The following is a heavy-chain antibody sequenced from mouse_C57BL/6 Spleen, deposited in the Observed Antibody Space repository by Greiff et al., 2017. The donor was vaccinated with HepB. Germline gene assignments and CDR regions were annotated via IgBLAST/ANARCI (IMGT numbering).Heavy chain of an antibody. D-gene: IGHD2-4*01. V-gene: IGHV1-52*01. Sequence: QVQLQQPGAELVRPGSSVKLSCKASGYTFTSYWMHWVKQRPIQGLEWIGNIDPSDSETHYNQKFKDKATLTVDKSSSTAYMQLSSLTSEDSAVYYCARSSYDYDAYYAMDYWGQGTSVTVSS. CDR3: ARSSYDYDAYYAMDY. J-gene: IGHJ4*01. CDR2: IDPSDSET. CDR1: GYTFTSYW.